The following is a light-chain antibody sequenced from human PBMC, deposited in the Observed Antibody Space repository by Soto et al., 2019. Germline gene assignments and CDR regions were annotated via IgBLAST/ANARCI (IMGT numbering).Light chain of an antibody. V-gene: IGKV3D-15*01. CDR1: QSVATN. Sequence: EAVLTQSPATLSVFPGERATLSCRASQSVATNLAWYQQRPGQAPRLLIYGASTRATGIPARFSGSGSGTEFTLTISSLQSEDFAVYYCQHFVNSLTWTFGQGTKVDIK. CDR2: GAS. CDR3: QHFVNSLTWT. J-gene: IGKJ1*01.